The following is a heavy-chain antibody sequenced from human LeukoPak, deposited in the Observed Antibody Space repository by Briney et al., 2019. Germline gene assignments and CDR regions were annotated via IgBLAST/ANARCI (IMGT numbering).Heavy chain of an antibody. V-gene: IGHV3-30-3*01. D-gene: IGHD3-3*01. CDR1: ELTVSNNY. CDR2: ISYDGRQK. J-gene: IGHJ4*02. Sequence: PGGSLRLSCAASELTVSNNYMNWVRQAPGKGLEWVAVISYDGRQKYYGDSVKGRFTISRDNPKNTLYLQMNSLRDDDTAVYYCARVFLERLTSGYFDNWGQGTLVTVSP. CDR3: ARVFLERLTSGYFDN.